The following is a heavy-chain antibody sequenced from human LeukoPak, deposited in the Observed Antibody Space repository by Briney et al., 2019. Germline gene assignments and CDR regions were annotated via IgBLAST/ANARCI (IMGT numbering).Heavy chain of an antibody. CDR2: IYYSGST. J-gene: IGHJ4*02. Sequence: SETLSLTCTVSGGSISSSSYYWGWIRQPPGKGLEWIGSIYYSGSTNYNPSLKSRVTISVDTSKNQFSLKLSSVTAADTAVYYCARLTYYDILTGYSLDYWGQGTLVTVSS. D-gene: IGHD3-9*01. CDR3: ARLTYYDILTGYSLDY. V-gene: IGHV4-39*01. CDR1: GGSISSSSYY.